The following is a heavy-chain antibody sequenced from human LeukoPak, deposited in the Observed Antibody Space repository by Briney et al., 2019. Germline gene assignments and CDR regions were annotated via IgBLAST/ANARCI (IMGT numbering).Heavy chain of an antibody. CDR1: GGSISSYY. V-gene: IGHV4-59*01. Sequence: PSETLSLTCTVSGGSISSYYWSWIRQPPGKGLEWIGYIYYSGSTNYTPSLKSRVTISIDTSKNQFYLNLSSVTAADTAVYYCARGASGYSYGWGQGTLVTVSS. CDR2: IYYSGST. CDR3: ARGASGYSYG. J-gene: IGHJ4*02. D-gene: IGHD5-18*01.